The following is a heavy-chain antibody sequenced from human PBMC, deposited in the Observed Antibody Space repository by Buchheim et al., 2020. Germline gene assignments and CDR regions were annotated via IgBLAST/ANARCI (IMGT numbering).Heavy chain of an antibody. CDR3: ARDRGEMAPRPSWFDP. J-gene: IGHJ5*02. Sequence: QVQLVQSGAEVKKPGASVKVSCKASGYTFTRYGINWVRQAPGQGLEWMGWISNYNGNSNYARKFQDRVTMTTDTATSTTYMEVRSLRSDDTAVYYCARDRGEMAPRPSWFDPWGQGTL. D-gene: IGHD6-6*01. V-gene: IGHV1-18*01. CDR2: ISNYNGNS. CDR1: GYTFTRYG.